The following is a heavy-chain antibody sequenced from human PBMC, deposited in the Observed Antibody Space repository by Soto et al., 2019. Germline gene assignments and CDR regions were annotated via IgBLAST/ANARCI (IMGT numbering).Heavy chain of an antibody. CDR3: ARDTIKVREWLVWSYFDY. V-gene: IGHV6-1*01. CDR1: GDSVSSNSAA. J-gene: IGHJ4*02. D-gene: IGHD6-19*01. CDR2: TYYRSKWYN. Sequence: QTLSLTCVISGDSVSSNSAAWNWIRQSPSRGLAWLGRTYYRSKWYNDYAVSVKSRITINPDTSKNQFSLQLNSVTPEDTAVYYCARDTIKVREWLVWSYFDYWGQGTLVTDSS.